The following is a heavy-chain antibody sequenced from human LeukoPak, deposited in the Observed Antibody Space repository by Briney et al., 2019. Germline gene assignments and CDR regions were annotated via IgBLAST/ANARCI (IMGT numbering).Heavy chain of an antibody. CDR3: ARQEVVPAAMWDAFDI. V-gene: IGHV4-39*07. D-gene: IGHD2-2*01. Sequence: PSETLSLTCTVSGASISGSGYYWGWIRQPPGKGLEWIGEINHSGSTNYNPSLKSRVTISVDTAKNQFSLKLSSVTAADTAVYYCARQEVVPAAMWDAFDIWGQGTMVTVSS. CDR2: INHSGST. J-gene: IGHJ3*02. CDR1: GASISGSGYY.